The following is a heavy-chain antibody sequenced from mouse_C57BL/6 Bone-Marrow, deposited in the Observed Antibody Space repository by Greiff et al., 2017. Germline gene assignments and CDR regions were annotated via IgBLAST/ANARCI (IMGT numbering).Heavy chain of an antibody. D-gene: IGHD1-1*01. CDR3: ARFPLITTVVATDY. V-gene: IGHV1-55*01. J-gene: IGHJ2*01. CDR1: GYTFTSYW. Sequence: QVQLQQPGAELVKPGASVKMSCKASGYTFTSYWITWVKQRPGQGLEWIGDIYPGSGSTNYNEKFKSKATLTVDTSSSTAYMQLSSLTSEDSAVSFCARFPLITTVVATDYWGQGTTLTVSS. CDR2: IYPGSGST.